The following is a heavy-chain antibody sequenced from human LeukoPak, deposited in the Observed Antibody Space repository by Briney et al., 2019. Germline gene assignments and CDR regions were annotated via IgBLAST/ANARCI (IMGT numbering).Heavy chain of an antibody. V-gene: IGHV4-39*07. Sequence: PSETLSLTCTVSGGSISSSSYYWGWIRQPPGKGLEWIGSIYYSGSTYYNPSLKSRVTISVDTSKNQFSLKLSSVTAADTAVYYCARGPSYYYYYMDVWGKGTTVTISS. CDR2: IYYSGST. CDR3: ARGPSYYYYYMDV. CDR1: GGSISSSSYY. J-gene: IGHJ6*03.